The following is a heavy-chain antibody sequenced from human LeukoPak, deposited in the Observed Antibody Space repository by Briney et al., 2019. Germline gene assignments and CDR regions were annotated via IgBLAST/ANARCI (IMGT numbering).Heavy chain of an antibody. D-gene: IGHD3-16*02. CDR2: ISGSGGST. CDR3: AKGFYVWGSYRYDSPFDY. V-gene: IGHV3-23*01. Sequence: RPGGSLRLSCAASGFTFSSYAMSWVRQAPGKGLGWVSAISGSGGSTYYADSVKGRFTISRDNSKNTLYLQMNSLRAEDTAVYYCAKGFYVWGSYRYDSPFDYWGQGTLVTVSP. CDR1: GFTFSSYA. J-gene: IGHJ4*02.